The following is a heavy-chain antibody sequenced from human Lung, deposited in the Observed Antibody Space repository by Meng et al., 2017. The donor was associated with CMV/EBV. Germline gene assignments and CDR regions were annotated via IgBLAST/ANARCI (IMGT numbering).Heavy chain of an antibody. Sequence: PPCTLSLTFAVTGSFIGCSNWRSGVRQPPGKGLEWIGEIYHVGSTNYTPSLKSRVTISGDKSKNQFSLKLSSVTAADTAVYYCASFPPPGKQWLVTDYWGQGTLVTVSS. J-gene: IGHJ4*02. D-gene: IGHD6-19*01. V-gene: IGHV4-4*03. CDR2: IYHVGST. CDR1: GSFIGCSNW. CDR3: ASFPPPGKQWLVTDY.